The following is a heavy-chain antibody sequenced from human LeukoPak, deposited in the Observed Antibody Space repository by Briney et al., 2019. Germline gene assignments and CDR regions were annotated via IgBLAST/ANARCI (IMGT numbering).Heavy chain of an antibody. CDR2: ISGGGGST. CDR1: GFTFSSYA. V-gene: IGHV3-23*01. J-gene: IGHJ6*03. CDR3: AKRGGEHKYYYYYMDV. Sequence: GGSLRLSCAASGFTFSSYAMRWVRQAPGKGLEWVSSISGGGGSTYYADSVKGRFTISRDNSKNTLYLQMNSLRAEDTAVYYCAKRGGEHKYYYYYMDVWGKGTTVTVSS. D-gene: IGHD2-21*01.